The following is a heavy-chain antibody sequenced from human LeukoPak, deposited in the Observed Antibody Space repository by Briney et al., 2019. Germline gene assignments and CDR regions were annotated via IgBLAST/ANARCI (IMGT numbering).Heavy chain of an antibody. CDR3: ARGDSSSWYYYYGMDV. Sequence: GGSLRLSCAASGFTFSSYWMSWVRPAPGKGLECVSYISSSSSTIYYADSVKGRFTISRDNAKNSLYLQMNSLRAEDTAVYYCARGDSSSWYYYYGMDVWGQGTTVTVSS. CDR1: GFTFSSYW. CDR2: ISSSSSTI. D-gene: IGHD6-13*01. J-gene: IGHJ6*02. V-gene: IGHV3-48*04.